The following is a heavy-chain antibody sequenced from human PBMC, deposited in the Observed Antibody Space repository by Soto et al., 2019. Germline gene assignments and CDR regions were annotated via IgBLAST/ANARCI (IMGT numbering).Heavy chain of an antibody. CDR2: IYFNGSA. J-gene: IGHJ3*02. V-gene: IGHV4-61*01. D-gene: IGHD6-13*01. CDR1: GDTVNTKSYY. Sequence: QVLLEESGPGLVKPSETLSLTCTVSGDTVNTKSYYWTWIRQSPGERPEWIGYIYFNGSAEYNPSLKSRVSISMDTSKNQFSLKLKSVTAADSAVYYCAREGSDFSPWYRTYAFDIWGQGTMVTVSS. CDR3: AREGSDFSPWYRTYAFDI.